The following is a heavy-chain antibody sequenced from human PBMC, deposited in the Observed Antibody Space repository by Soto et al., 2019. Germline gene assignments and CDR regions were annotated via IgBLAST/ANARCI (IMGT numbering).Heavy chain of an antibody. V-gene: IGHV4-38-2*02. CDR2: IDYSGKT. Sequence: SETLSLTCSVSGYLISSGYYWGWVRQTPGKGLEWLGSIDYSGKTYKNPSLKSRVSASVDLSQNQFSLNLRSVTAADTAVYFCARDLSSGYDFYYFDYCRHGPLVPVSS. CDR3: ARDLSSGYDFYYFDY. D-gene: IGHD3-22*01. J-gene: IGHJ4*01. CDR1: GYLISSGYY.